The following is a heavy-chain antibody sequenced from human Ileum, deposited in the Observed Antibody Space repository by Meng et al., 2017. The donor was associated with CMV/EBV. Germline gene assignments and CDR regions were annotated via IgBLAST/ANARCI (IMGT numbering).Heavy chain of an antibody. CDR2: ISWNSYSV. D-gene: IGHD2-2*01. CDR1: GFTFDDYG. J-gene: IGHJ6*02. V-gene: IGHV3-9*01. Sequence: SLKISCAASGFTFDDYGMHWVRQAPGKGLEWVAAISWNSYSVTYADSVRGRFTISRDNAKNSLYLQMNSLRAEDTALYYCAKAGCSSTGCHYFGLDAWGQGTTVTVSS. CDR3: AKAGCSSTGCHYFGLDA.